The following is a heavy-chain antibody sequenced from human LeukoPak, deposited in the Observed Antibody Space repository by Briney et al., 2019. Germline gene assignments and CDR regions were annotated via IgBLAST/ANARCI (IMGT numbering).Heavy chain of an antibody. J-gene: IGHJ4*02. CDR3: VRDISGEKSFDY. CDR2: ISSSSSAI. D-gene: IGHD3-10*01. Sequence: PGGSLRLSCAASGFTFSSYSMNWVRQAPGKGLEWVSYISSSSSAIYYADSMKGRFTISRDNSKNTLSLQMNSLRAEDTAVYYCVRDISGEKSFDYWGQGTLVTVSS. CDR1: GFTFSSYS. V-gene: IGHV3-48*01.